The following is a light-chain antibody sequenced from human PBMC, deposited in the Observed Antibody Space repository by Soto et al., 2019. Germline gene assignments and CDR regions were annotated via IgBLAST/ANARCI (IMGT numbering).Light chain of an antibody. Sequence: QSVLTQPASVSGSPGQSITISCTGTSSDVGGYNYVSWYQQHPGKAPKLMIYDVSNRPSGVSNRFSGSKSGNTASLTISGLQAEDEADYYCSSYTSNSPPLVCGTGTKVTVL. CDR1: SSDVGGYNY. V-gene: IGLV2-14*01. J-gene: IGLJ1*01. CDR3: SSYTSNSPPLV. CDR2: DVS.